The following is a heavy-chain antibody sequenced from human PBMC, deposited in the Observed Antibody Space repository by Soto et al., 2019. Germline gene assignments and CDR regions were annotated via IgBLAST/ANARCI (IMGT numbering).Heavy chain of an antibody. CDR2: IYYSGGT. V-gene: IGHV4-39*01. CDR3: KCRGPENYYYYGMDV. D-gene: IGHD3-10*01. CDR1: GGSISSSSYY. J-gene: IGHJ6*02. Sequence: PSETLSLTCTVSGGSISSSSYYWGWIRQPPGKGLEWIGSIYYSGGTYYNPSLKSRVTISVDTSKNQFSLKLSSVTAADTAVYYCKCRGPENYYYYGMDVWGQGTTVTVSS.